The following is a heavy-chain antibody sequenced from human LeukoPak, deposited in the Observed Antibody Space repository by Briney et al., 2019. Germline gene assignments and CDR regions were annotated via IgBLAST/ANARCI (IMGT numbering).Heavy chain of an antibody. CDR1: GGSISSYY. Sequence: SETLSLTCTVSGGSISSYYWSWIRQPPGKGLEWIGYIYYSGSTNYDPSLKSRVTISVVTSKNQFSLKLSSVTAADTAVYYCARDLGLSLDYWGQGTLVTVSS. CDR2: IYYSGST. J-gene: IGHJ4*02. CDR3: ARDLGLSLDY. V-gene: IGHV4-59*01. D-gene: IGHD3/OR15-3a*01.